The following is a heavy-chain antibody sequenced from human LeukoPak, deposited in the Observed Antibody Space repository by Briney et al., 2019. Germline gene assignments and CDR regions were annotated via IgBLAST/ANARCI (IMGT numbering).Heavy chain of an antibody. D-gene: IGHD5-12*01. V-gene: IGHV3-33*01. CDR3: AREWPERVSAMGV. CDR1: GLTFRNYG. J-gene: IGHJ6*02. Sequence: GGSLRLSCAASGLTFRNYGMHWVRQAAGKGLERVAVIWYDGSNRYYADSVRGRFTVSRENSKNTVYLQMNSLRAEDTAVYYCAREWPERVSAMGVWGQGTTVTVSS. CDR2: IWYDGSNR.